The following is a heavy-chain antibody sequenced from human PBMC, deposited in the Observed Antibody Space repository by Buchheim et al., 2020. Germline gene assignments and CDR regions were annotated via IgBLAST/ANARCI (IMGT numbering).Heavy chain of an antibody. D-gene: IGHD2-2*01. V-gene: IGHV3-11*01. CDR1: GFTFSDYY. CDR3: ARDWGRSSISRWWFDP. CDR2: ISGYGITI. J-gene: IGHJ5*02. Sequence: QVQLVESGGGFVKPGGSLRLSCAASGFTFSDYYMSWIRQAPGKGLEWISYISGYGITISYADSVKGRFTISRDNAKKSLYLQMNSLRAEDTAVYYCARDWGRSSISRWWFDPWGQGAL.